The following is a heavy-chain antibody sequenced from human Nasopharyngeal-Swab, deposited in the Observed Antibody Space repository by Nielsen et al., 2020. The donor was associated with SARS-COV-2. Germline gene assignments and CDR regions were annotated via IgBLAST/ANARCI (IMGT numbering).Heavy chain of an antibody. CDR3: ARDGLAAADPAYNWFDP. D-gene: IGHD6-13*01. J-gene: IGHJ5*02. Sequence: VRQAPGKGLSWVANINEDASERHYVGSMKGRFTISRDNAKNSLYLQMNSLRAEDTAVYYCARDGLAAADPAYNWFDPWGQGTLVTVSS. CDR2: INEDASER. V-gene: IGHV3-7*01.